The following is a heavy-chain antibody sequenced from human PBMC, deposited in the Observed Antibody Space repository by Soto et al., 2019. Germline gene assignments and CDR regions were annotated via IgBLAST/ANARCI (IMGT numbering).Heavy chain of an antibody. J-gene: IGHJ6*03. CDR3: AKGPPEADILTGTQYYYYYMDV. Sequence: GGSLRLSCAASGFTFSSYAMSWVRQAPGKGLEWVSAISGSGGSTYYADSVKGRFTISRDNSKNTLYLQMNSLRAEDTAVYYCAKGPPEADILTGTQYYYYYMDVWGKGTTVTVSS. CDR1: GFTFSSYA. V-gene: IGHV3-23*01. CDR2: ISGSGGST. D-gene: IGHD3-9*01.